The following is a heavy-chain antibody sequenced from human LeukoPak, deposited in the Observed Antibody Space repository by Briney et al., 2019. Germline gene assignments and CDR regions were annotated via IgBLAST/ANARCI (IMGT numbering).Heavy chain of an antibody. Sequence: PGGSLRLSCAASGFTFSSYEMNWVRQAPGKGLEWVSSISSSSSYIYYADSVKGRFTISRDNAKNSLYLQMNSLRAEDTAVYYCASWSYYGSGSPSLYWGQGTLVTVSS. CDR1: GFTFSSYE. J-gene: IGHJ4*02. D-gene: IGHD3-10*01. CDR2: ISSSSSYI. CDR3: ASWSYYGSGSPSLY. V-gene: IGHV3-21*01.